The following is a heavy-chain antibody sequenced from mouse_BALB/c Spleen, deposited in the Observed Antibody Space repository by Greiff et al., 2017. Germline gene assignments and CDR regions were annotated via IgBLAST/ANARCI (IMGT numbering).Heavy chain of an antibody. J-gene: IGHJ4*01. Sequence: VKLMESGPGLVAPSQSLSITCTVSGFSLTGYGVNWVRQPPGKGLEWLGMIWGDGSTDYNSALKSRLSISKDNSKSQVFLKMNSLQTDDTARYYCARGGYDYEGDAMDYWGQGTSVTVSS. CDR2: IWGDGST. CDR1: GFSLTGYG. V-gene: IGHV2-6-7*01. D-gene: IGHD2-4*01. CDR3: ARGGYDYEGDAMDY.